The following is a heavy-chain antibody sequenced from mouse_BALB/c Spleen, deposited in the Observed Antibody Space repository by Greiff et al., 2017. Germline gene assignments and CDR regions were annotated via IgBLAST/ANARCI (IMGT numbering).Heavy chain of an antibody. CDR3: ARHDYDVYFDY. CDR2: ILPGSGST. V-gene: IGHV1-9*01. CDR1: GYTFSSYW. D-gene: IGHD2-4*01. Sequence: VQLQQSGAELMKPGASVKISCKATGYTFSSYWIEWVKQRPGHGLEWIGEILPGSGSTNYNEKFKGKATFTADTSSNTAYMQLSSLTSEDSAVYYCARHDYDVYFDYWGQGTTLTVSS. J-gene: IGHJ2*01.